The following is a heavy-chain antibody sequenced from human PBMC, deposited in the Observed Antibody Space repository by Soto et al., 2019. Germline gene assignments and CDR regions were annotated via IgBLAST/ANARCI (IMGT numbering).Heavy chain of an antibody. V-gene: IGHV4-31*03. CDR1: GGSISSGGYY. Sequence: QVQLQESGPGLVKPSQTLSLTCTVSGGSISSGGYYWSWIRQHPGKGLEWIGYIYYSGSTYYNPSLKSRVTISVDTSKNQFSLKLSSVTAADTAVYYCARDRITGTTLAWFDPWGQGTLVTVSS. CDR3: ARDRITGTTLAWFDP. CDR2: IYYSGST. D-gene: IGHD1-7*01. J-gene: IGHJ5*02.